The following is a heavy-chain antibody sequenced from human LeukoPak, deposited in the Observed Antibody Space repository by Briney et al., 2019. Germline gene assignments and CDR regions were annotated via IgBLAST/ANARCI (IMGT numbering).Heavy chain of an antibody. J-gene: IGHJ4*02. V-gene: IGHV3-74*01. CDR2: ISPDASTT. Sequence: GGSLRLSCAASGFTFSSYWMHWDRQAPGKGLVWVSRISPDASTTGHADSVNARFTPSTDNAKNTLFLQMNSLRAEDTAVYYCTRDFDFSSAIWGQGTLVTVSS. CDR3: TRDFDFSSAI. CDR1: GFTFSSYW. D-gene: IGHD3-3*01.